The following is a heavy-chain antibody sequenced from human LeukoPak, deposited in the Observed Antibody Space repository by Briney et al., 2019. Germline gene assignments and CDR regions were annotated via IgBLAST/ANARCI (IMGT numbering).Heavy chain of an antibody. Sequence: GGSLRLSCAASGFTFNSYAMTWVRQAPGKGLEWVSSISGNGGSTYYTDSVKGRFTISRDNSKNTLYLQMNSLRAEDTAAYYCAKDGVAVAYDAFDIWGQGTMVTVSS. D-gene: IGHD6-19*01. CDR1: GFTFNSYA. CDR3: AKDGVAVAYDAFDI. J-gene: IGHJ3*02. V-gene: IGHV3-23*01. CDR2: ISGNGGST.